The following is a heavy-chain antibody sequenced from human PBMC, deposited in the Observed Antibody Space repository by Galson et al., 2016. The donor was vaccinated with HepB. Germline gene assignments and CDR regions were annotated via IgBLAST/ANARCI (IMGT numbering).Heavy chain of an antibody. CDR2: ISTSGGTT. CDR1: GFTFRSYA. J-gene: IGHJ4*02. CDR3: AKGSLNYGDRCY. Sequence: SLRLSCAASGFTFRSYAMSWVRQAPGKGLEWVSTISTSGGTTHYADSVKGRFTISRDNSKNTLYLQMNSLRAEDTAVYYCAKGSLNYGDRCYWGQGTLVTVSS. D-gene: IGHD4/OR15-4a*01. V-gene: IGHV3-23*01.